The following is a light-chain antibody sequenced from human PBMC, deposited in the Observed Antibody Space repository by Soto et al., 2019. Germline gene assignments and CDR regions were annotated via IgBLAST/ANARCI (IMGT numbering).Light chain of an antibody. CDR2: EGS. Sequence: QSALTQPASVSGSPGQSITISCTGTSSDVGSSNLVSWYQQHPGKAPKLIIYEGSRRPSGVSGRFSGSMSGNTASLTISGLQAEDEADYYCCSFARSSTSDVFGTGTKVTVL. V-gene: IGLV2-23*01. J-gene: IGLJ1*01. CDR1: SSDVGSSNL. CDR3: CSFARSSTSDV.